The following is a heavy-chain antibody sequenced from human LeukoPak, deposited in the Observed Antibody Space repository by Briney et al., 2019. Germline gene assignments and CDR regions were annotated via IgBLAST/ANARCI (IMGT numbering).Heavy chain of an antibody. D-gene: IGHD2-2*01. Sequence: GESLKISCRASEYSFSSYWIGWVRQMPGKGLEWMGIIYPGDSDTRYSPSFQGQVTISADKSISTAYLQWSSLKASDTAMYYCASPYPREYCSSSSCYFNYWGQGTLVTVSS. V-gene: IGHV5-51*01. CDR2: IYPGDSDT. CDR1: EYSFSSYW. CDR3: ASPYPREYCSSSSCYFNY. J-gene: IGHJ4*02.